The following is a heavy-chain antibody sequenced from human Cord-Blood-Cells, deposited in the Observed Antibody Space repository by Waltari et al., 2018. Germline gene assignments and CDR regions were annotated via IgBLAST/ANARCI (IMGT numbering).Heavy chain of an antibody. Sequence: QVTLRESGPALVKPTQTLTLTCTFSGFSLSTSGMCVSWIRQPPGKALEWLALIDWDDDKYYSTSLNARLTISKDTSKNQVVLTMTNMDPVDTATYYCARNYGGNSYFDYWGQGTLVTVSS. J-gene: IGHJ4*02. V-gene: IGHV2-70*01. CDR1: GFSLSTSGMC. D-gene: IGHD4-17*01. CDR3: ARNYGGNSYFDY. CDR2: IDWDDDK.